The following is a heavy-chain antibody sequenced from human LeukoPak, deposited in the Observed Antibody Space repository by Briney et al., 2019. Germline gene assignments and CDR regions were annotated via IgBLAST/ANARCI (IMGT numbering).Heavy chain of an antibody. CDR3: AREFYYGSGSYGFDY. D-gene: IGHD3-10*01. V-gene: IGHV3-21*01. CDR1: GFTFSSYS. Sequence: GGSLRLSCAASGFTFSSYSMNWVRQAPGKGLECVSSISSSRSYKYYADSVKGRFTISRDNAKNSLYLQMNSLRAEDTAVYYCAREFYYGSGSYGFDYWSQGSLVTVP. CDR2: ISSSRSYK. J-gene: IGHJ4*02.